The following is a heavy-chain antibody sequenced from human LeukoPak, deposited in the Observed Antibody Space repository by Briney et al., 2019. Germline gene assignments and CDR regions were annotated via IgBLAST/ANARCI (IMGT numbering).Heavy chain of an antibody. D-gene: IGHD3-9*01. CDR3: ARVSTRPISGAIFRFSYYYYYMDV. V-gene: IGHV1-2*02. CDR1: GYTFTVYY. Sequence: GASAKVSCKASGYTFTVYYMHWVRQAPGQGLEWMGWINANSGGTNYAQKFPGRVTMTRDTSISTAYMVLNSLRSEDTALYYCARVSTRPISGAIFRFSYYYYYMDVWGKGTTVTVSS. CDR2: INANSGGT. J-gene: IGHJ6*03.